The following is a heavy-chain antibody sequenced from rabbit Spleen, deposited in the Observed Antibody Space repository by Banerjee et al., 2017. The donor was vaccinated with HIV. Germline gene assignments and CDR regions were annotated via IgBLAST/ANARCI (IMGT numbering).Heavy chain of an antibody. V-gene: IGHV1S45*01. CDR3: ARDWTGYGGGGFVFDL. D-gene: IGHD8-1*01. CDR2: IRSGGSVDT. Sequence: QEQLVESGGGLVQPEGSLTLTCTASGFSFSSSYYMCWVRQAPGKGLEWIACIRSGGSVDTYYATWAKGRFTITRSTSLNTVTLQMTSLTAADTATYFCARDWTGYGGGGFVFDLWGQGTLVTVS. J-gene: IGHJ4*01. CDR1: GFSFSSSYY.